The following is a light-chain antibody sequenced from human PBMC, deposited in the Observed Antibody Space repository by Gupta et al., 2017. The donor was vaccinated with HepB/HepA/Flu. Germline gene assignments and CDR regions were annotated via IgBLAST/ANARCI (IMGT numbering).Light chain of an antibody. CDR3: QQRSNWPPLT. Sequence: EIVLTQSPAPRSLLPGEKAPLLCRASQSVSSYLAWYQQKPGQAPRLLIYHASTSATGVPARCSGSGSGTDVSLTISSLEPEEVAVYYCQQRSNWPPLTFGGGTKVEIK. V-gene: IGKV3-11*01. CDR1: QSVSSY. CDR2: HAS. J-gene: IGKJ4*01.